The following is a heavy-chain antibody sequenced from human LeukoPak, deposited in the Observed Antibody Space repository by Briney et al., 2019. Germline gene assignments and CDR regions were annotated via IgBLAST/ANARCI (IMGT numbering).Heavy chain of an antibody. CDR1: GFTFSSYG. J-gene: IGHJ3*02. Sequence: GGSLRLSCAASGFTFSSYGMHWIRQAPGKGLEWVAFIRYDGSNKYYADSVKGRFTISRDNSKNTLYLQMNSLRAEDTAVYYCATVGLVSHWVVRGAFDIWGQGTMVTVSS. CDR2: IRYDGSNK. V-gene: IGHV3-30*02. CDR3: ATVGLVSHWVVRGAFDI. D-gene: IGHD2-15*01.